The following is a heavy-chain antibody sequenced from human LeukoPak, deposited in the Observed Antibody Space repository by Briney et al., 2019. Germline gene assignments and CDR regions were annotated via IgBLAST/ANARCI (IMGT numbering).Heavy chain of an antibody. CDR2: VYESGST. D-gene: IGHD5-24*01. Sequence: SETLSLTCAVSGGAISSSSYYWGWIRQPPGKGLEWIGSVYESGSTHYNPSLKSRVTISVDTSKNQFSLKLSSVTAADTAVYYCARHHISGWLQSAFDIWGQGTMVTVSA. CDR3: ARHHISGWLQSAFDI. V-gene: IGHV4-39*01. CDR1: GGAISSSSYY. J-gene: IGHJ3*02.